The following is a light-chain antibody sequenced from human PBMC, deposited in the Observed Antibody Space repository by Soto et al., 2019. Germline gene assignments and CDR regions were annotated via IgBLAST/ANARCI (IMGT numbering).Light chain of an antibody. J-gene: IGKJ5*01. CDR2: DAS. CDR1: QGISSA. V-gene: IGKV1-13*02. Sequence: AIQLTQSPSSLSASVGDRVTITCRASQGISSALAWYQQKPGKAPKLLIYDASSLESGVPSRFSGSGSGTDFTLTISSLQPEDFATYYCQQFNSITVGQGTRLEIK. CDR3: QQFNSIT.